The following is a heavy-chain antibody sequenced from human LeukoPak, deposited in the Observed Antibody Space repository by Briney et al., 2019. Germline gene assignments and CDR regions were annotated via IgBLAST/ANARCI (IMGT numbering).Heavy chain of an antibody. CDR1: GGSMSNYY. Sequence: SETLSLTCTVSGGSMSNYYWSWIRQPPGKGLEGIGYILYSGSTNYNPSLKSRVTLSVDTSQNQFSLKLGSVTAADTAIYYCARQPYMLGAYYFDYWGQGTLVTVSS. D-gene: IGHD1-26*01. V-gene: IGHV4-59*08. J-gene: IGHJ4*02. CDR3: ARQPYMLGAYYFDY. CDR2: ILYSGST.